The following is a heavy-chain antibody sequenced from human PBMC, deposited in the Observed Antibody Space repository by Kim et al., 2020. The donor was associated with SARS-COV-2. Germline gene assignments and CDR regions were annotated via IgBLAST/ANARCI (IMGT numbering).Heavy chain of an antibody. Sequence: GGSLRLSCVASGFRFSSYALSWVRQAPGKGLEWVSSIIGNGNFTYYADSLKDRFTISRDTSKNTLYLQMNRLRAEDTAIYFCAKVYRPYDILTGLDYWGQGTLVTVSS. D-gene: IGHD3-9*01. V-gene: IGHV3-23*01. J-gene: IGHJ4*02. CDR3: AKVYRPYDILTGLDY. CDR1: GFRFSSYA. CDR2: IIGNGNFT.